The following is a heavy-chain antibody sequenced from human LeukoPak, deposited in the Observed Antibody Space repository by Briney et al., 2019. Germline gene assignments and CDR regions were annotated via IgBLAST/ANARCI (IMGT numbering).Heavy chain of an antibody. CDR1: GGSISSYY. CDR3: ARLYYYDSSGYYLPNYYYMDV. CDR2: IYTSGST. Sequence: SETLSLTCTVSGGSISSYYWSWIRQPPGKELEWIGSIYTSGSTNYNPSLKSRVTISVDTSKNQFSLKLSSVTAADTAVYYCARLYYYDSSGYYLPNYYYMDVWGKGTTVTVSS. J-gene: IGHJ6*03. V-gene: IGHV4-4*09. D-gene: IGHD3-22*01.